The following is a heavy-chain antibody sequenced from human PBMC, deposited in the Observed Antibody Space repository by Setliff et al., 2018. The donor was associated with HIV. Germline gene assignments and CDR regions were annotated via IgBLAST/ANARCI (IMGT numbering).Heavy chain of an antibody. CDR1: GYSISSGYY. CDR2: IYHHGTT. D-gene: IGHD6-13*01. V-gene: IGHV4-38-2*01. J-gene: IGHJ5*02. Sequence: SETLSLTCAVSGYSISSGYYWGWIRQPPGEGLEWIGNIYHHGTTYYYPSLKGRVTISLDTSNNQFSLNLNSVTAADTAIYYCARGLTAPAAAGSWGQGMLVTVSS. CDR3: ARGLTAPAAAGS.